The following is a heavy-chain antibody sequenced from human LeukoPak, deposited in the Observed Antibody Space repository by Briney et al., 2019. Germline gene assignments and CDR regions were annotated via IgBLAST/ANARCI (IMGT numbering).Heavy chain of an antibody. V-gene: IGHV3-7*01. CDR2: IKQDGSEK. CDR3: ARDRAYYDYVWGSYRPDFDF. Sequence: GGSLRLSCAASGFTFSSYAMNWVRQAPGKGLEWVANIKQDGSEKYYVDSVKGRFTISRDNAKNSLYLQMNSLRAEDTAVYYCARDRAYYDYVWGSYRPDFDFWGQGTLVTVSS. J-gene: IGHJ4*02. D-gene: IGHD3-16*02. CDR1: GFTFSSYA.